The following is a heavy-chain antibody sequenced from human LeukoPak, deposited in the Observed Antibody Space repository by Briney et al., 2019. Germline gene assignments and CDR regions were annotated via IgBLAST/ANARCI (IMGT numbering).Heavy chain of an antibody. CDR1: GYTFTGYY. J-gene: IGHJ4*02. CDR2: INPESGDT. CDR3: ARATYTAAVSYYFDY. Sequence: ASVKVSCKASGYTFTGYYMHWVRQAPGQGLEWMGWINPESGDTNYAQKFQGRVTMTRDTSISAAYMELSRLRSDDTAVYYCARATYTAAVSYYFDYWGQGTLVTVSS. V-gene: IGHV1-2*02. D-gene: IGHD2-2*01.